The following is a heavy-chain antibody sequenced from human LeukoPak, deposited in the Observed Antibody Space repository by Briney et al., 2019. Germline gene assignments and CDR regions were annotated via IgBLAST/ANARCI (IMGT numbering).Heavy chain of an antibody. Sequence: PSETLSLTCTVSGGSISSGGYYWSWIRQHPGKGLEWIGYIYYSGSTYYNPSLKSRVTLSVDTSKNQFSLKLSSVTAADTAVYYCARSYYYDSSSRGYFDYWGQGTLVTVSS. J-gene: IGHJ4*02. V-gene: IGHV4-31*03. D-gene: IGHD3-22*01. CDR2: IYYSGST. CDR3: ARSYYYDSSSRGYFDY. CDR1: GGSISSGGYY.